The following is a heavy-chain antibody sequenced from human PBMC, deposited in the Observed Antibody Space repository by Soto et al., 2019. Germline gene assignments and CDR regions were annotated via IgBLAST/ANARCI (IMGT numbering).Heavy chain of an antibody. CDR2: INSDGSST. Sequence: PGGSLRLSCAASGFTFSSYWMHWVRQAPGKGLVWVSRINSDGSSTSYADSVKGRFTISRDNATNTLYLQMNSLRAEDTAVYYCERTNSVAAASTGDAFDIWGQGTMVTVSS. V-gene: IGHV3-74*01. D-gene: IGHD6-13*01. J-gene: IGHJ3*02. CDR1: GFTFSSYW. CDR3: ERTNSVAAASTGDAFDI.